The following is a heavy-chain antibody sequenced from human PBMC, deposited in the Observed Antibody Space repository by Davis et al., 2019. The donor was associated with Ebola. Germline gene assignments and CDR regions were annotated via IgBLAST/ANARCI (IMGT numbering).Heavy chain of an antibody. J-gene: IGHJ4*02. CDR1: GFTFSDYY. CDR2: ISSSGSTT. D-gene: IGHD2-15*01. CDR3: ARLGYCSGGSCY. Sequence: PGGSLRLSCAASGFTFSDYYMSWIRQAQGKGLEWVSYISSSGSTTYYGDSVKGRFTISRDNAKNSLDLQMNSLRVEDTAVYYCARLGYCSGGSCYWGQGTLVTVSS. V-gene: IGHV3-11*04.